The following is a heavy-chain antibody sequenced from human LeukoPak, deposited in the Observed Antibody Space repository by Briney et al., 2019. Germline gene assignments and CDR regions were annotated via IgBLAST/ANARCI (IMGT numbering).Heavy chain of an antibody. CDR1: GYSISSGYY. J-gene: IGHJ4*02. CDR3: ASASNYVWGSTYYFDY. CDR2: IYHSGST. V-gene: IGHV4-38-2*02. Sequence: SETLSLTCTVSGYSISSGYYWGWIRQPPGKGLEWIGSIYHSGSTYYNPSLKSRVTISVDTSKNQFSLKLSSVTAADTAVYYCASASNYVWGSTYYFDYWGQGTLVTVSS. D-gene: IGHD3-16*01.